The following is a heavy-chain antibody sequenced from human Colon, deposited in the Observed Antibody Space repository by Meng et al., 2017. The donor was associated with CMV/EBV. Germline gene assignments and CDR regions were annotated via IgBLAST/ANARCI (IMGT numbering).Heavy chain of an antibody. J-gene: IGHJ4*02. CDR2: IWYGGNDK. D-gene: IGHD2-2*02. V-gene: IGHV3-33*06. CDR1: SMYG. CDR3: AKGPAGYCSGTSCYMDYLDS. Sequence: SMYGMHWVRQDTGKGLEWVALIWYGGNDKYYADSVKGRFTISRDDSKNPLYLQMNSLRAEDTAVYYCAKGPAGYCSGTSCYMDYLDSWGQGTLVTVSS.